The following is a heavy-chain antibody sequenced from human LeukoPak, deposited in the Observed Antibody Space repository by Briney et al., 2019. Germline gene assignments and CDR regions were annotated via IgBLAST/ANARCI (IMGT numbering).Heavy chain of an antibody. CDR1: GSSVSNHW. CDR3: VRTMTREWGGWYDNDY. V-gene: IGHV4-4*07. J-gene: IGHJ4*03. Sequence: PSETLSLTCTVSGSSVSNHWWIWIRQPAGKGLEWIGRISSRGYTNYNPSLKSRVAMSVDTSKNQFSLKLNSVTAADTAVYYCVRTMTREWGGWYDNDYWGRGTLVTVSS. CDR2: ISSRGYT. D-gene: IGHD6-19*01.